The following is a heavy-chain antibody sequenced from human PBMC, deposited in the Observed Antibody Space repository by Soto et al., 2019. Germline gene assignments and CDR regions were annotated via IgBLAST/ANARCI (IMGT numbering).Heavy chain of an antibody. CDR1: GGSFSGYY. Sequence: QVQLQQWGAGLLKPSETLSLTCAVYGGSFSGYYWSWIRQPPGKGLEWIGEINHSGSTNYNPSLKSRVTISVDTSKNQFSLKLSSVTAADTAVYYCARRGGGGYGDYSDWGQGTLVTVSS. J-gene: IGHJ4*02. V-gene: IGHV4-34*01. CDR3: ARRGGGGYGDYSD. CDR2: INHSGST. D-gene: IGHD4-17*01.